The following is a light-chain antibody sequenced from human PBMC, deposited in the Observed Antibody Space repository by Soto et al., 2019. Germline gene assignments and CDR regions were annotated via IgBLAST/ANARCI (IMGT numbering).Light chain of an antibody. Sequence: EIQMTQSPSSLSASVGDRVTITCLASQSISSWLAWYQKKPGKAPKLLIYKASSLETGVTSRFSGSGSGTEFTLTISSLQPDDFATYYCQHYNSYSAAFGQGTKVDIK. CDR1: QSISSW. V-gene: IGKV1-5*03. J-gene: IGKJ1*01. CDR3: QHYNSYSAA. CDR2: KAS.